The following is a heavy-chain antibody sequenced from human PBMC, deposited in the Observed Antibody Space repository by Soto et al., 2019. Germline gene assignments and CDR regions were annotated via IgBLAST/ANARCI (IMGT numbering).Heavy chain of an antibody. CDR3: ARGEEGQWLVLDY. V-gene: IGHV4-34*01. CDR1: GGSFSGYY. J-gene: IGHJ4*02. CDR2: INHSGST. D-gene: IGHD6-19*01. Sequence: QVQLQQWGAGLLKPSETLSLTCAVYGGSFSGYYWSWIRQPPGKGLEWLGEINHSGSTNYNPSLKSRVTISVDTSKNQCSLKRSSVTAADTAVYYCARGEEGQWLVLDYWGQGTRVTVSS.